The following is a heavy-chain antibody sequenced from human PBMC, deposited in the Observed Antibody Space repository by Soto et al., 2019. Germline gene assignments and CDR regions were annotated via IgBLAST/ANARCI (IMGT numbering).Heavy chain of an antibody. D-gene: IGHD3-10*01. V-gene: IGHV1-2*02. CDR3: ASKEPLWFGESSVWYYGMDV. CDR1: GYTFTGYY. CDR2: INPNSGGT. J-gene: IGHJ6*02. Sequence: ASVKVSCKASGYTFTGYYMHWVRQAPGQGLEWMGWINPNSGGTNYAQKFQGRVTITADESTSTAYMELSSLRSEDTAVYYCASKEPLWFGESSVWYYGMDVWGQGTTVTVSS.